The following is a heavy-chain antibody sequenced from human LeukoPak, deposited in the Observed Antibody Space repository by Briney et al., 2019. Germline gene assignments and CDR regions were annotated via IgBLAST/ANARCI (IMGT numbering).Heavy chain of an antibody. J-gene: IGHJ4*02. V-gene: IGHV1-69*04. D-gene: IGHD1-26*01. CDR2: IIPILGIA. CDR3: ARGATKYGGSDY. Sequence: RASVKVSCKASGGTFSSYAISWVRQAPGQGLEWMGRIIPILGIANYAQKFQGRVTITADKSTSTAYMELSSLRSEDAAVYYCARGATKYGGSDYWGQGTLVTVSS. CDR1: GGTFSSYA.